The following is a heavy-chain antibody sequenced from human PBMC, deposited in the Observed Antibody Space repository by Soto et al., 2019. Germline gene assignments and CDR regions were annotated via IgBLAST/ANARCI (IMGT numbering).Heavy chain of an antibody. Sequence: QVQLVQSGAEVKKPGASVKVSCKASGYTFTSYGISWVRQAPGQGLEWMGWISAYNGNTNYAQKLQGRVTKTTDTSTSTAGKELGSLRCGATAVYYCARDDYVMIVVGGRDWGQGTLVTVSS. CDR1: GYTFTSYG. D-gene: IGHD3-22*01. J-gene: IGHJ4*02. V-gene: IGHV1-18*01. CDR2: ISAYNGNT. CDR3: ARDDYVMIVVGGRD.